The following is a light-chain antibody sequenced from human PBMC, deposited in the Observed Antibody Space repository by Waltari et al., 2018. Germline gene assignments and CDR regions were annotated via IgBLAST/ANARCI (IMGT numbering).Light chain of an antibody. J-gene: IGLJ1*01. V-gene: IGLV10-54*01. CDR2: RNN. CDR1: SNDVGNQG. Sequence: QAGLTQPPSVSNGLRQTATLTCTGNSNDVGNQGAAWLQQDQGHPPKILSVRNNNRPSGISERFSASRSGNTASLTITGLQPEDESDYYCSTWDSTLSGYVFGAGTKVTVL. CDR3: STWDSTLSGYV.